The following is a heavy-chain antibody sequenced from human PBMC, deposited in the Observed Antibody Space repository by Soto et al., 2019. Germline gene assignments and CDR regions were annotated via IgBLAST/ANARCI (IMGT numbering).Heavy chain of an antibody. D-gene: IGHD6-13*01. Sequence: GGSLRLSCAASGFTFSSYAMSWVRQAPGKGLEWVSAISGSGGSTYYADSVKGRFTISRDNSKNTLYLQMNSLRAEDTAVYYCAKGDRIAAAGTLPYYYYGMDVWGQGTTVTVSS. J-gene: IGHJ6*02. CDR2: ISGSGGST. CDR1: GFTFSSYA. CDR3: AKGDRIAAAGTLPYYYYGMDV. V-gene: IGHV3-23*01.